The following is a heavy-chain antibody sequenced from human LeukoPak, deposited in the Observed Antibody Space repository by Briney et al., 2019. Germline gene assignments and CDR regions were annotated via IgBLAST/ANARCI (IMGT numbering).Heavy chain of an antibody. CDR2: ISSSGDTI. V-gene: IGHV3-48*04. CDR1: GFTFSTYN. CDR3: ARGGGY. J-gene: IGHJ4*02. Sequence: GGSLRLSCAASGFTFSTYNMNWVRQAPGKGLEWVSFISSSGDTILYTDSVRGRFTISRDNARNSLYLQMNSLRAEDTAVYYCARGGGYWGRGTLVTVSS. D-gene: IGHD6-25*01.